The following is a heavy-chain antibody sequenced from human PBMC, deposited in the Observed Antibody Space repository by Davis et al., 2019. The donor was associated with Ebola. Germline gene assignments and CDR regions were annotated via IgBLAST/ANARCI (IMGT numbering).Heavy chain of an antibody. CDR2: ISAYNGNT. V-gene: IGHV1-18*01. Sequence: ASVKVSCKASGYTFTSYGISWVRQAPGQGLEWMGWISAYNGNTNYAQKLQGRVTMTTDTSTSTAYMELRSLRSDDTAVYYCARVETTLTTAYYYYGMDVWGQGTTVTVSS. CDR1: GYTFTSYG. J-gene: IGHJ6*02. D-gene: IGHD1-1*01. CDR3: ARVETTLTTAYYYYGMDV.